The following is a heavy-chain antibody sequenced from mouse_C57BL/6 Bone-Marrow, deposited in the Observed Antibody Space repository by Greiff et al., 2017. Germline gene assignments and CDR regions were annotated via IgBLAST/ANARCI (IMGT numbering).Heavy chain of an antibody. V-gene: IGHV14-4*01. CDR1: GFNIKDDY. CDR2: IDPENGDT. CDR3: TTYGNSYYFDY. D-gene: IGHD2-1*01. J-gene: IGHJ2*01. Sequence: VHVKQSGAELVRPGASVKLSCTASGFNIKDDYMHWVKQRPEQGLDWIGWIDPENGDTEYASKFQGKATITADTSSNTAYLQLSSLTSEDTAVYYCTTYGNSYYFDYWGQGTTLTVSS.